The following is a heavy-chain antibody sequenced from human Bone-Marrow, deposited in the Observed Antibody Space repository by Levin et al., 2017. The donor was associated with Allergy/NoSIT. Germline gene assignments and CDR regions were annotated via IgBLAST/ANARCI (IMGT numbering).Heavy chain of an antibody. CDR2: ISGRDDTI. CDR1: GFTFSTSA. CDR3: AKDTDGSGYFNAFDI. V-gene: IGHV3-23*01. Sequence: GGSLRLSCAASGFTFSTSAMTWVRQAPGKGLEWVSSISGRDDTIYYADSVKGRLTISRDNSKNILYLQMNTLRAEDTAKYYCAKDTDGSGYFNAFDIWGQGTMVTVSS. J-gene: IGHJ3*02. D-gene: IGHD3-3*01.